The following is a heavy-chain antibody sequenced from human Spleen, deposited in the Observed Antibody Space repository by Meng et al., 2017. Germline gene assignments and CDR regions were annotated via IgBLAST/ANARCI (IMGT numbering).Heavy chain of an antibody. V-gene: IGHV1-69*13. D-gene: IGHD3-22*01. Sequence: SVKVSCKAPGGIFSKSVIGWVRQAPGQGLEWMGGINGVFGTTDYAQKFQGRATITADESTSTAYMELSSLRSEDTAVYYCAGNYYDSSSFDYWGQGTLVTVSS. J-gene: IGHJ4*02. CDR3: AGNYYDSSSFDY. CDR1: GGIFSKSV. CDR2: INGVFGTT.